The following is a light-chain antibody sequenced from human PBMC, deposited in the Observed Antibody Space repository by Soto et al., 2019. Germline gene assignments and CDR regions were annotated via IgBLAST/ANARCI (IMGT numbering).Light chain of an antibody. V-gene: IGKV3-20*01. CDR1: QSVSSNY. Sequence: ENVLTQSPGTLSLSPGERATLSCRASQSVSSNYLAWYQQKPGQAPRLLIYGASTRATGIPDRFSGSGSGTDFTLTISRLEPEDFAVYYCQQYANSPPTFGQGTKVDIK. CDR3: QQYANSPPT. CDR2: GAS. J-gene: IGKJ1*01.